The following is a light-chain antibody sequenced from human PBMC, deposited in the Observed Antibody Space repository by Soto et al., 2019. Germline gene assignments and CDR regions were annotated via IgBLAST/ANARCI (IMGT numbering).Light chain of an antibody. CDR1: RSFISS. CDR3: QQYNSYPIT. Sequence: DIQMTHSPSTLFESVGERFTIPCRASRSFISSLAWYQQKPGKAPKLLIYKASSLESGVPSRFSGSGSGTEFTLTISSLQPDDFATYYCQQYNSYPITFGQGTPLEIK. J-gene: IGKJ5*01. V-gene: IGKV1-5*03. CDR2: KAS.